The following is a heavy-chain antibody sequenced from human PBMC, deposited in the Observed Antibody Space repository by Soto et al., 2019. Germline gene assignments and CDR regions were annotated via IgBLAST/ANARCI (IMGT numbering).Heavy chain of an antibody. CDR2: INWNGGST. J-gene: IGHJ3*02. CDR1: GFTFDDYG. D-gene: IGHD5-12*01. V-gene: IGHV3-20*04. Sequence: GGSLRLSCAASGFTFDDYGMSWVRQAPGKGLEWVSGINWNGGSTGCADSVKGRFTISRDNAKNSLYLQMNSLRAEDTALYYCARVPPGGYSGYDSAFDIWGQGTMVTVSS. CDR3: ARVPPGGYSGYDSAFDI.